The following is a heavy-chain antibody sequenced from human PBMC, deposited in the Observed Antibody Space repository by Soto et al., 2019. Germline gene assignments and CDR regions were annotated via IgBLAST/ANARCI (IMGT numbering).Heavy chain of an antibody. J-gene: IGHJ6*02. CDR2: FTTTNSYI. V-gene: IGHV3-21*01. CDR3: ARDLGAAAGYYYYGMDV. CDR1: GFTFSSYS. D-gene: IGHD6-13*01. Sequence: GGSLRLSCAASGFTFSSYSMNWVRQAPGKGLEWVSSFTTTNSYIYYADSVKGRFTISRDNAKNSLYLQMNSLRAEDTAVYYYARDLGAAAGYYYYGMDVWGQGTTVTVSS.